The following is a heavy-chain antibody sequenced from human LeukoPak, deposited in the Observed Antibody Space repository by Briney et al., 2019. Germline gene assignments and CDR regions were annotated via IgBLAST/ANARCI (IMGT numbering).Heavy chain of an antibody. Sequence: GGSLRLSCAASGFTFKSYSMNWVRQAPGKGLEWISYITSTSSTIYYANSVKGRFTISRYNAKNSLYLQMNSLRAEDTAVYYCARAAAGNWFDPWGQGTLVTVSS. V-gene: IGHV3-48*01. J-gene: IGHJ5*02. CDR1: GFTFKSYS. D-gene: IGHD6-13*01. CDR2: ITSTSSTI. CDR3: ARAAAGNWFDP.